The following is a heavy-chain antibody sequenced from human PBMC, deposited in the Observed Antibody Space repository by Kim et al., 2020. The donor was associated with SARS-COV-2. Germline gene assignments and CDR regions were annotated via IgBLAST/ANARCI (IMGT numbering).Heavy chain of an antibody. CDR3: ARDDYGSNGGYWYFDL. D-gene: IGHD4-17*01. J-gene: IGHJ2*01. CDR2: IYYSGST. Sequence: SETLSLTCTVSGGSISSYYWSWIRQPPGKGLEWIGYIYYSGSTNYNPSLKSRVTMSVDTSKNQFSLKLSSVTATDTAVYYCARDDYGSNGGYWYFDLWGRGTLVTVSS. V-gene: IGHV4-59*13. CDR1: GGSISSYY.